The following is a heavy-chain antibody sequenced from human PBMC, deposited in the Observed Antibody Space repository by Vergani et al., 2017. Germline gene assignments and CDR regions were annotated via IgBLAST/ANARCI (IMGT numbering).Heavy chain of an antibody. Sequence: QVQLQESGPGLVKPSETLSLTCTVSGGSISSYYWSWIRQHPGKGLEWIGYIYYSGSTNYNPSLKSRVTISVDTSKNQFSLKLSSVTAADTAVYYCARAGYYDFWSGYYYDYWGQGTLVTVSS. CDR1: GGSISSYY. J-gene: IGHJ4*02. CDR2: IYYSGST. CDR3: ARAGYYDFWSGYYYDY. V-gene: IGHV4-59*01. D-gene: IGHD3-3*01.